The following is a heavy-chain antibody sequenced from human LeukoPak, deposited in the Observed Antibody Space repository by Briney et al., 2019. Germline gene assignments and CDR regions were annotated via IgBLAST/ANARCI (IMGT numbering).Heavy chain of an antibody. D-gene: IGHD3-10*01. CDR3: ARGRMVRGVLYMDV. CDR1: GFTFSSYW. V-gene: IGHV3-7*01. CDR2: IKQDGSEK. J-gene: IGHJ6*03. Sequence: GGSLRLSCAASGFTFSSYWMSWVRQAPGKGLEWAANIKQDGSEKYYVDSVKGRFTISRDNAKNSLYLQMNSLRAEDTAVYYCARGRMVRGVLYMDVWGKGTTVTVSS.